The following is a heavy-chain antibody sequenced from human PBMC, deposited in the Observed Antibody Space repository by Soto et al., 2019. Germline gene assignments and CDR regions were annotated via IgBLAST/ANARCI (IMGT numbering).Heavy chain of an antibody. D-gene: IGHD3-10*01. Sequence: PGGSLRLSCAASGFTFSSYSMNWVRQAPGKGLEWVSYISSSSSTIYYADSVKGRFTISRDNAKNSLYLQMNSLRAEDTAVYYCARAQVRGIFKLYYYMDVWGKGTTVTVSS. CDR1: GFTFSSYS. J-gene: IGHJ6*03. CDR2: ISSSSSTI. V-gene: IGHV3-48*01. CDR3: ARAQVRGIFKLYYYMDV.